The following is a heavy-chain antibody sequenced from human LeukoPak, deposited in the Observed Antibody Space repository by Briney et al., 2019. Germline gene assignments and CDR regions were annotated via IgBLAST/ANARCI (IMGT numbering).Heavy chain of an antibody. CDR3: ARDPGGSFCSSTSCYFSWFDP. V-gene: IGHV4-4*07. D-gene: IGHD2-2*01. Sequence: SETLSLTCTVSGGSISSYYWSWIRQPAGKGLEWIGRIYTSGSTNYNPSLKSRVTMSVDTSKNQFSLKLSSVTAADTAVYYCARDPGGSFCSSTSCYFSWFDPWGQGTLVTVSS. CDR2: IYTSGST. J-gene: IGHJ5*02. CDR1: GGSISSYY.